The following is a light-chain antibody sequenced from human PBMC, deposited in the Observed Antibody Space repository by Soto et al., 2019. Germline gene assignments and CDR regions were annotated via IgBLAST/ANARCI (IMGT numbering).Light chain of an antibody. V-gene: IGKV1-6*01. CDR2: AAS. CDR1: QAIRTD. Sequence: AIQVTQSPSSLSASVGDRVTITCRASQAIRTDLGWYQQKPGKAPKLLIFAASNLYSGVPSRFTGSGSGTDFTLNINHLQAEDFATYYCLHDYSYPRTFGQGPKVDSK. J-gene: IGKJ1*01. CDR3: LHDYSYPRT.